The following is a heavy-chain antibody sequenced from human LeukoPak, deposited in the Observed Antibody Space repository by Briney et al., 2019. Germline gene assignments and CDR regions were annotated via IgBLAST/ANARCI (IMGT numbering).Heavy chain of an antibody. J-gene: IGHJ4*02. D-gene: IGHD3-10*01. V-gene: IGHV1-2*06. Sequence: ASVKVSCKASGYTFTAYFMHWVRQAPGQGLEWMGRINPNSGGTNYAQKFQGRVTMTRDTSITTAYMDLRRLTYEDTAVYYGARGGTEASSGDYWGQGTLVTVS. CDR2: INPNSGGT. CDR1: GYTFTAYF. CDR3: ARGGTEASSGDY.